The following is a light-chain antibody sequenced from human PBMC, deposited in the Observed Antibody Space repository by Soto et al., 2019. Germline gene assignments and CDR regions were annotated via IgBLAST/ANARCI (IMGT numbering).Light chain of an antibody. J-gene: IGKJ1*01. V-gene: IGKV3-20*01. Sequence: EIVLTQSPGTLALSPGERATLSCRASQSVSSTYLAWYQQKPGQSPRLLIYGASSRTTGIPDRFSGSGSRKDITLTISRLEPEDFAVYYCQQYVSSPWTFGQGTKVEI. CDR3: QQYVSSPWT. CDR2: GAS. CDR1: QSVSSTY.